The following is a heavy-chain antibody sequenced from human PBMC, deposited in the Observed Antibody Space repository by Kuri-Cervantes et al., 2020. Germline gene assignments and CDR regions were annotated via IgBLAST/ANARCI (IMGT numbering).Heavy chain of an antibody. CDR2: IYYSGST. Sequence: SVTLSLTCTVSGGSISSSSYYWGWIRQPPGKGLEWIGSIYYSGSTYYNPSLKSRVTISVDTSKNQFSLKLSSVTAADTAVYYCARGDSSAFFDYWGQGTLVTVSS. V-gene: IGHV4-39*07. J-gene: IGHJ4*02. CDR1: GGSISSSSYY. CDR3: ARGDSSAFFDY. D-gene: IGHD3-10*01.